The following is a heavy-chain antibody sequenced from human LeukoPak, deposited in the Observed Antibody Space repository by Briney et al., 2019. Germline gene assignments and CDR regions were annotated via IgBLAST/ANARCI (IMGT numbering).Heavy chain of an antibody. CDR1: GFTLIDYY. J-gene: IGHJ4*02. CDR2: ISSSSSYT. V-gene: IGHV3-11*05. CDR3: ARGTAPSAEY. Sequence: GGSLRLSCAASGFTLIDYYSSGIRQAPGKGLEWVAYISSSSSYTNYADSVKGRFTISRDNAKNSVHLQMNSLRAEDTAVYYGARGTAPSAEYRGQGTLVTVSS. D-gene: IGHD2-21*02.